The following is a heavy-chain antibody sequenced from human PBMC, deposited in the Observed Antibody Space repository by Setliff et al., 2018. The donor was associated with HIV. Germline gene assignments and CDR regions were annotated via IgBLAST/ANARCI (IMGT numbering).Heavy chain of an antibody. CDR3: ARPLYSSGRYYYFDY. D-gene: IGHD6-19*01. V-gene: IGHV5-51*01. CDR2: IYAGDSGI. Sequence: PGESLKISCKGSGYSFTSYWSGWVRQMPGKGLEWMGIIYAGDSGIRYSPSFQGQVTISADKSISTAYLQWSSLKAPDTAMYYCARPLYSSGRYYYFDYWGQGTLVTVSS. J-gene: IGHJ4*02. CDR1: GYSFTSYW.